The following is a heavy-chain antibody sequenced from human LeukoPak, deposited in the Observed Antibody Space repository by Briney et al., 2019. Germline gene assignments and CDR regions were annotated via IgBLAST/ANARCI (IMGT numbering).Heavy chain of an antibody. CDR1: GGSISSYY. CDR2: IYTSEIT. J-gene: IGHJ4*02. Sequence: SETLSLTCTVSGGSISSYYWSWVRQPAGKGLEWIGRIYTSEITNYNPSLNSRVTMSVDTSMNQFSLKLTSVTAADTAVYYCARQTGSGLFILPGGQGTLVTVSS. V-gene: IGHV4-4*07. D-gene: IGHD3/OR15-3a*01. CDR3: ARQTGSGLFILP.